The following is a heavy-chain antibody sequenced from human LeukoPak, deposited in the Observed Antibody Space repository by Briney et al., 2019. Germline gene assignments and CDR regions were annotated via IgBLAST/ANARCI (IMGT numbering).Heavy chain of an antibody. V-gene: IGHV3-23*01. CDR1: GFTFSSYA. Sequence: PGGPLRLSCAASGFTFSSYAMSWVRQAPGKGLEWVSAISGNGGSTYYADSVKGRFTISRDNSKNTLYLQMNSLRAEDTAVYYCAKDLATVTTFDYWGQGTLVTVSS. J-gene: IGHJ4*02. CDR3: AKDLATVTTFDY. CDR2: ISGNGGST. D-gene: IGHD4-17*01.